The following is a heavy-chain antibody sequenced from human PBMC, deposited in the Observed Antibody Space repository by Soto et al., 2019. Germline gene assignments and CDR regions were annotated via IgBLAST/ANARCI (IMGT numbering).Heavy chain of an antibody. Sequence: QVQLQQWGAGLLKPSETLSLTCAVYGGSFGGYYWSWIRQPPGKGLEWIGEINHSGSTNYNPSLKSRVTISVDTSKNQFSLKLSSVTAADTAVYYCARGDDSTDHSHFDYWGQGTLVTVSS. D-gene: IGHD4-4*01. CDR3: ARGDDSTDHSHFDY. V-gene: IGHV4-34*01. CDR2: INHSGST. CDR1: GGSFGGYY. J-gene: IGHJ4*02.